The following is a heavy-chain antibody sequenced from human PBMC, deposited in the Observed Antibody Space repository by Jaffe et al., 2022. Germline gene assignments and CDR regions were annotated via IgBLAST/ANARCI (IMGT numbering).Heavy chain of an antibody. CDR1: GFTFSEFW. CDR3: VRDLSGGWYLEY. CDR2: IKTDGTEK. J-gene: IGHJ4*02. V-gene: IGHV3-7*01. D-gene: IGHD2-15*01. Sequence: EVQLEESGGGLVQPGGSLRLSCAASGFTFSEFWMYWVRQSPGKGLEYVANIKTDGTEKYYVDSVKGRFTVSRDNAKNSLYLQMNSLRDEDTAVYYCVRDLSGGWYLEYWGQGTLVTVSS.